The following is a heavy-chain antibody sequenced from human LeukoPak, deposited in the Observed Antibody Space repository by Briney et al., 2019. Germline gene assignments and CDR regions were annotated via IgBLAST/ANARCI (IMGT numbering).Heavy chain of an antibody. Sequence: SETLSLTCTVSGGSISSGGYYWSWSRQHPGRGLEWIGYIYYSGSTYYNPSLKSRVTISVDTSKNQFSLKLSSVTAADTAVYYCARVGLLAAAGYYYYGMDVWGQGTTVTVSS. V-gene: IGHV4-31*03. CDR3: ARVGLLAAAGYYYYGMDV. J-gene: IGHJ6*02. CDR2: IYYSGST. CDR1: GGSISSGGYY. D-gene: IGHD6-13*01.